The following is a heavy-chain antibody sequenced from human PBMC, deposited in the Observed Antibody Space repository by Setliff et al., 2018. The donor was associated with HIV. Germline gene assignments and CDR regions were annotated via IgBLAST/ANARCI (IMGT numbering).Heavy chain of an antibody. Sequence: PSETLSLTCGVSGVSISTNTYYWGWVRQPPGKGLEWIGSFYYTGSTYYNPSLKSRVTISLDTSKNQFSLKLSSVTAADTAVYYCASQRGRENSDYGDYWGQGTLVTVSS. CDR2: FYYTGST. V-gene: IGHV4-39*07. CDR1: GVSISTNTYY. D-gene: IGHD1-26*01. CDR3: ASQRGRENSDYGDY. J-gene: IGHJ4*02.